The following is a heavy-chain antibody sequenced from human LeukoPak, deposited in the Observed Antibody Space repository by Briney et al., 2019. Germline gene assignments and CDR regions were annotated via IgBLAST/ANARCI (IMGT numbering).Heavy chain of an antibody. V-gene: IGHV3-30*02. CDR2: IRYDGSNK. J-gene: IGHJ4*02. Sequence: QPGGSLRLSCAASGFTFSSYGMHWVRQAPGKGLEWVAFIRYDGSNKYYADSVKGRFTISRDNSKNTLYLQMNSLRAEDTAVYYCAKDRGYSSSWSYDLYYFDYWGQGTLVTVSS. D-gene: IGHD6-13*01. CDR1: GFTFSSYG. CDR3: AKDRGYSSSWSYDLYYFDY.